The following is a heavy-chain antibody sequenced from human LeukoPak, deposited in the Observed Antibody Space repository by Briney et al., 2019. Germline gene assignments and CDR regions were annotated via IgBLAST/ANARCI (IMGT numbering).Heavy chain of an antibody. CDR3: ARALGKDCSSTSRCPPSRQRGMDV. CDR2: INPNSGGT. CDR1: GYTFTGYY. D-gene: IGHD2-2*01. Sequence: GASVKVSCKAFGYTFTGYYIHWVRQAPGQGLEWMGWINPNSGGTNYAQKFQGRVTMTRDTSISTAYMELSRLRSDDTAVYYCARALGKDCSSTSRCPPSRQRGMDVWGKGTTVTVSS. J-gene: IGHJ6*03. V-gene: IGHV1-2*02.